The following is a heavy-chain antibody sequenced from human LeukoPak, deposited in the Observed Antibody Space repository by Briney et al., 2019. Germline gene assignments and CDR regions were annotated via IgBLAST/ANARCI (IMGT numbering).Heavy chain of an antibody. CDR2: IYYSGST. CDR3: ARDPSSYGVLAGYVMDAFDI. CDR1: GGSISSSSYY. Sequence: SETLSLTCTVSGGSISSSSYYWGWIRQPPGKGLEWIGSIYYSGSTYYNPSLKSRVTISLDTSKNQFSLKLSSVTAADTAVYYCARDPSSYGVLAGYVMDAFDIWGQGTMVTVSS. J-gene: IGHJ3*02. V-gene: IGHV4-39*07. D-gene: IGHD3-9*01.